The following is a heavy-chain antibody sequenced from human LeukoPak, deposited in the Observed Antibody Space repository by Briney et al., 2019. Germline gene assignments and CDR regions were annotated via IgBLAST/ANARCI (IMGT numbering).Heavy chain of an antibody. J-gene: IGHJ6*02. CDR1: GFAFGSEA. CDR2: ISPGGGTI. Sequence: GGSLRLSCAVSGFAFGSEAMSWVRQSPARGLEWVASISPGGGTIYYADSVKGRFTISRDNAKNSLYLQMNSPRAEDTAVYYCARDLRGYYYGMDVWGQGTTVTVSS. V-gene: IGHV3-11*01. CDR3: ARDLRGYYYGMDV.